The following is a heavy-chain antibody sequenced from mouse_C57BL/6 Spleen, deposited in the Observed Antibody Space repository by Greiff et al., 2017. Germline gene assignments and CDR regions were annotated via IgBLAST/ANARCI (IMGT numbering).Heavy chain of an antibody. J-gene: IGHJ3*01. CDR1: GFTFSDYG. CDR2: ISSGSSTI. V-gene: IGHV5-17*01. CDR3: ARGGSSGYGFAY. Sequence: DVKLVESGGGLVKPGGSLKLSCAASGFTFSDYGMHWVRPAPEKGLEWVAYISSGSSTIYYADTVKGRFTISRDNAKNTLFLQMTSLRSEDTAMYYCARGGSSGYGFAYWGQGTLVTVSA. D-gene: IGHD3-2*02.